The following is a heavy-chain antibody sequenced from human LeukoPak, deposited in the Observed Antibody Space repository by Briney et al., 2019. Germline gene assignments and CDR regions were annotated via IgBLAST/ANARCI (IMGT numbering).Heavy chain of an antibody. CDR3: ARRAVVVIRFQGFDY. CDR1: GGSFSGYY. D-gene: IGHD3-22*01. CDR2: INHSGST. V-gene: IGHV4-34*01. Sequence: SETLSLTCAVYGGSFSGYYWSWIRQPPGKGLEWIGEINHSGSTNYNPSLKSRVTISVDTSKNQFSLKLSSVTAADTAVYYCARRAVVVIRFQGFDYWGQGTLVTASS. J-gene: IGHJ4*02.